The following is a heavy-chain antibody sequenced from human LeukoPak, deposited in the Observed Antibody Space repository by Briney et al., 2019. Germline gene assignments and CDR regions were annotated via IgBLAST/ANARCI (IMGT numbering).Heavy chain of an antibody. CDR2: INPNSGGT. CDR3: AREGPIVGATHLVDY. CDR1: GYTFTDYY. J-gene: IGHJ4*02. D-gene: IGHD1-26*01. Sequence: ASVKVSCKASGYTFTDYYMHWVRQAPGQGLEWMGWINPNSGGTNYAQKFQGRATMTRDTSIGTAYMELSRLRSDDTAVYYCAREGPIVGATHLVDYWGQGTLVTVSS. V-gene: IGHV1-2*02.